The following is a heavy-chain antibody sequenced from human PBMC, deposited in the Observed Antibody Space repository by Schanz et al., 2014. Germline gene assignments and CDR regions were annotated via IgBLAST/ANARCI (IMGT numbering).Heavy chain of an antibody. J-gene: IGHJ4*01. D-gene: IGHD6-13*01. CDR3: AREQIMAAAGLVDY. CDR1: GFTISSYS. CDR2: ISGTTTYT. Sequence: EVRLVESGGGLVQPGGSLRLSCAASGFTISSYSMNWVRQAPGKGLEWVSYISGTTTYTNYADSVKGRFTISRDNAKNSLYLQMNSLRAEDTAVYYCAREQIMAAAGLVDYWGHGTLVTVSS. V-gene: IGHV3-48*04.